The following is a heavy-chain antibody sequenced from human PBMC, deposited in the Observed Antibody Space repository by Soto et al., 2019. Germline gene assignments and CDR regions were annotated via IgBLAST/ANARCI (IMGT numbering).Heavy chain of an antibody. J-gene: IGHJ5*02. CDR1: GGSIISVGFA. V-gene: IGHV4-31*03. D-gene: IGHD1-1*01. Sequence: SDTLSLTCTVSGGSIISVGFAWSWIRHHPGKGLEWIGYVYHSGTTYYNPSLESRATISVDTSKNQFSLKLSSVTAADTAVYYCAREGSATSPGWFDPWGQGIQVTVSS. CDR2: VYHSGTT. CDR3: AREGSATSPGWFDP.